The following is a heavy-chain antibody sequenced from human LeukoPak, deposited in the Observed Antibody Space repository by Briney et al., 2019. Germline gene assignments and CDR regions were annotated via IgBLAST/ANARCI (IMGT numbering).Heavy chain of an antibody. CDR2: MSHDGSVK. V-gene: IGHV3-30-3*01. J-gene: IGHJ4*02. D-gene: IGHD3-22*01. CDR1: GFTFSSYA. CDR3: ARPREAGSSSGLYFDK. Sequence: GGSLRLSCAASGFTFSSYAMHWVRQAPGKGLEWVAVMSHDGSVKIYADSVQGRFTISRDNSKNTLYLQLSSLRAEDTAVYHCARPREAGSSSGLYFDKWGQGTLVTVSS.